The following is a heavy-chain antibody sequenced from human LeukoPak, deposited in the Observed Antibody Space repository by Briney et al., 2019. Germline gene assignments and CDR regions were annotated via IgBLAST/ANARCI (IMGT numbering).Heavy chain of an antibody. Sequence: PGGSLRLSCAASGFTFSTYDMSWVRQAPGKGLEWVSAISGSGGSTYYADSVKGRFTISRDNSKNTLYLQMNSLRAEDTAVYYCAKVWRYDSGSSGDYWGQGTLVTVSS. CDR3: AKVWRYDSGSSGDY. V-gene: IGHV3-23*01. CDR1: GFTFSTYD. CDR2: ISGSGGST. J-gene: IGHJ4*02. D-gene: IGHD3-10*01.